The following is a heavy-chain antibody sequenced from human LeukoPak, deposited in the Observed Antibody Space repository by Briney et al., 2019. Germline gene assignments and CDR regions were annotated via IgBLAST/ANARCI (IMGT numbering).Heavy chain of an antibody. J-gene: IGHJ2*01. CDR1: GGSISSSSYY. Sequence: SETLSLTCTVSGGSISSSSYYWGWIRQPPGKGLEWIGSIYYSGSTYYNPSLKSRVTISVDTSKNQFSLKLSSVTAADTAVYYCARVSVVIPAAARSYWYFDLWGRGTLVTVSS. V-gene: IGHV4-39*07. D-gene: IGHD2-2*01. CDR2: IYYSGST. CDR3: ARVSVVIPAAARSYWYFDL.